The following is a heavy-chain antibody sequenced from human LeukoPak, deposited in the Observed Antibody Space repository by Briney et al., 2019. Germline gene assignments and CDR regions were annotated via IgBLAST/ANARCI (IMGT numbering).Heavy chain of an antibody. Sequence: SETLSLTCAVYGGSFSGYYWSWIRQPPGKGLEWIGEINHSGSTNYNPSLKSRVTMSVDTSKNQFSLKLSSVTAADTAVYYCARVGRGYSYGRHRFTFDYWGQGTLVTVSS. V-gene: IGHV4-34*01. CDR2: INHSGST. CDR3: ARVGRGYSYGRHRFTFDY. J-gene: IGHJ4*02. CDR1: GGSFSGYY. D-gene: IGHD5-18*01.